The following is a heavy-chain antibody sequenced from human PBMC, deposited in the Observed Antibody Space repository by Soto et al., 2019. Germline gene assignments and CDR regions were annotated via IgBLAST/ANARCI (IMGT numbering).Heavy chain of an antibody. CDR1: GGSISSYY. V-gene: IGHV4-59*08. CDR2: IYYSGST. CDR3: ARLGGFYQSLDS. J-gene: IGHJ5*01. D-gene: IGHD3-22*01. Sequence: SETLSLTCTVSGGSISSYYWSWIRQPPGKGLEWIGYIYYSGSTNYNPSLKSRVTISVDTSKNQFSLNLTSVSAADTAVYYCARLGGFYQSLDSWGQGTLVTVSS.